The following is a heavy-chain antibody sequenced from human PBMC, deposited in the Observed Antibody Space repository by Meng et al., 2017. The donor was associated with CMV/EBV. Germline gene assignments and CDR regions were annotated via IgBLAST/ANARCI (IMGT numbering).Heavy chain of an antibody. CDR3: ATRGAAADPWYFDY. D-gene: IGHD6-13*01. CDR2: ISGDYGNT. V-gene: IGHV1-18*01. J-gene: IGHJ4*02. Sequence: ASVKVSCKTSGYTFTSYGINWVRQAPGQGLEWMGWISGDYGNTNYAQKLQGRLTMTTDTSTSTAYMELSSLRSEDTAVYYCATRGAAADPWYFDYWGQGTLVTVSS. CDR1: GYTFTSYG.